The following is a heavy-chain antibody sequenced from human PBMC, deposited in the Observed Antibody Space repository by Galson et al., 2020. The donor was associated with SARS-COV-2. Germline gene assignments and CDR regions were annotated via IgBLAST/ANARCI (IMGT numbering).Heavy chain of an antibody. CDR2: INPNSGGP. CDR1: GYTFTGYY. CDR3: ARFRYSGNYIDY. V-gene: IGHV1-2*02. D-gene: IGHD1-26*01. J-gene: IGHJ4*02. Sequence: GESLKISCKTSGYTFTGYYIHWVRQAPGQGLEWMGWINPNSGGPNYAQRFQGRVTMTRDTSISTVYMELSRLRSDDTAVYYCARFRYSGNYIDYWGQGTLVTVSS.